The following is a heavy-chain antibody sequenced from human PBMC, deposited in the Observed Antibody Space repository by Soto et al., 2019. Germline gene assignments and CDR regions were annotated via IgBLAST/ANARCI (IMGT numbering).Heavy chain of an antibody. CDR1: GYTFATYA. D-gene: IGHD3-16*01. V-gene: IGHV1-18*01. CDR3: ERVGGALGDLDY. CDR2: ISAYNGNT. J-gene: IGHJ4*02. Sequence: QVQLVQSGPELKKPGTSVTVSCKASGYTFATYAVSWVRQAPGQGLEWMGWISAYNGNTINAQKFQGRVTLTTDTSTSTAYMALTSLPSDDTAVYYCERVGGALGDLDYWGQGTLVTVSS.